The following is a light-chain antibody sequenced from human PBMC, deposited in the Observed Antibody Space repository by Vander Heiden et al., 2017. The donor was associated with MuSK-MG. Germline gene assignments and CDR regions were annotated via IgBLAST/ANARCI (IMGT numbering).Light chain of an antibody. CDR1: SSNIGAGYD. CDR3: QSYDNSLSGSWV. V-gene: IGLV1-40*01. Sequence: QSVLTQPPSVSAAPGQRVTISCTGSSSNIGAGYDVHWYQQFLGTAPKLLIYGNNNRPSGVSDRFSGSKSGTSASLAITGLQAEDEADYYCQSYDNSLSGSWVFGGGTKLTVL. CDR2: GNN. J-gene: IGLJ2*01.